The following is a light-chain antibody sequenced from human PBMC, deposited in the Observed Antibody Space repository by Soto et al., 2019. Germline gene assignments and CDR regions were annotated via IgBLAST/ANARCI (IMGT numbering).Light chain of an antibody. CDR1: SSDVGGYNY. CDR3: SSYTSSSTLVV. CDR2: DVS. Sequence: QSVLTPPASVSGSPGQSITISCTGTSSDVGGYNYVSWYQQHPGKAPKLMIYDVSNRPSGVSNRFSGSKSGNTASLTISGLQAEDEADYYCSSYTSSSTLVVFGGGTKLTVL. J-gene: IGLJ2*01. V-gene: IGLV2-14*01.